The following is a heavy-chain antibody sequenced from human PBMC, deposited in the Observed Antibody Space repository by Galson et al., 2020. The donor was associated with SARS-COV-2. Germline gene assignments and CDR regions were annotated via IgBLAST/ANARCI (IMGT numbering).Heavy chain of an antibody. Sequence: GGSLRLSCAASGFTFSSYGMHWVRQAPGKGLEWVAVIWYDGSNKYYADSVKGRFTISRDNSKNTLYLQMNSLRAEDTAVYYCAREGGYGGNSGFDYWGQGTLVTVSS. V-gene: IGHV3-33*01. J-gene: IGHJ4*02. D-gene: IGHD2-21*02. CDR1: GFTFSSYG. CDR2: IWYDGSNK. CDR3: AREGGYGGNSGFDY.